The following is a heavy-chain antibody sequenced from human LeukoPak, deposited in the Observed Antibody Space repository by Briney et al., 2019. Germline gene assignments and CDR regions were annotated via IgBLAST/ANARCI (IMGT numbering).Heavy chain of an antibody. CDR2: IIPIFGTA. D-gene: IGHD3-10*01. J-gene: IGHJ6*03. CDR1: GYTFTGYY. Sequence: ASVKVSCKASGYTFTGYYIHWVRQAPGQGLEWMGGIIPIFGTANYAQKFQGRVTITADKSTSTAYMELSSLRSEDTAVYYCARDEFDITMVRGVIYYYYYYMDVWGKGTTVTVSS. CDR3: ARDEFDITMVRGVIYYYYYYMDV. V-gene: IGHV1-69*06.